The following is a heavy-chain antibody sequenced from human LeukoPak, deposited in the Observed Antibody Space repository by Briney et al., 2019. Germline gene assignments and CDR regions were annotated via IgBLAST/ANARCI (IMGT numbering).Heavy chain of an antibody. CDR2: INHSGST. CDR3: ARDYAGDRALYSGDYVSY. J-gene: IGHJ4*02. V-gene: IGHV4-34*01. CDR1: GGSFSGYY. Sequence: SETLSLTCAVYGGSFSGYYWSWIRQPPGKGLEWIGEINHSGSTNYNPSLKSRVTISVDTSKNQFSLKVRSVTPADTAVYYCARDYAGDRALYSGDYVSYWGQGTLVTVSS. D-gene: IGHD2-2*02.